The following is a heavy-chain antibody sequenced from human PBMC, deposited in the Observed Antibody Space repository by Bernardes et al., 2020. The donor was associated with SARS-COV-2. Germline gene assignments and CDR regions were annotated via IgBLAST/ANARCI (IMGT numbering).Heavy chain of an antibody. J-gene: IGHJ5*02. D-gene: IGHD3-3*01. V-gene: IGHV4-31*03. CDR3: ARDTRDFWSGYLIAWFDP. CDR1: GGSISSGGYY. Sequence: SETLSLTCTVSGGSISSGGYYWSWIRQHPGKGLEWIGYIYYSGSTYYNPSLKSRVTISVDTSKNQFSLKLSSVTAADTAVYYCARDTRDFWSGYLIAWFDPWGQGTLVTVSS. CDR2: IYYSGST.